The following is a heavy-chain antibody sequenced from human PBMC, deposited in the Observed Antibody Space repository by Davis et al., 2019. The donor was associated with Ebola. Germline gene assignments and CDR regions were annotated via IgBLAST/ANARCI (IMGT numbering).Heavy chain of an antibody. Sequence: GGSLRLSCAASGFTFSNAWMSWVRQAPGKGLEWVANIKQDGSEKYYVDSVKGRFTISRDNAKNSLYLQMNSLRAEDTAVYYCARERRYDILTGYFDYWGQGTLVTVSS. CDR2: IKQDGSEK. CDR1: GFTFSNAW. J-gene: IGHJ4*02. D-gene: IGHD3-9*01. V-gene: IGHV3-7*01. CDR3: ARERRYDILTGYFDY.